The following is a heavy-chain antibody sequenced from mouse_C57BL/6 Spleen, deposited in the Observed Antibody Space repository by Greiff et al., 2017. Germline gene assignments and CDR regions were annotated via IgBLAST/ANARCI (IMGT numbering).Heavy chain of an antibody. D-gene: IGHD2-1*01. Sequence: QVQLQQSGAELVKPGASVKISCKASGYAFSSYWMNWVKQRPGKGLEWIGQIYPGDGDTNYNGKFKGKATLTADKSSSTAYMQLSSLTSEDSAVYFCARSKREAIYYGNHFDYWGQGTTLTVSS. V-gene: IGHV1-80*01. CDR3: ARSKREAIYYGNHFDY. CDR1: GYAFSSYW. CDR2: IYPGDGDT. J-gene: IGHJ2*01.